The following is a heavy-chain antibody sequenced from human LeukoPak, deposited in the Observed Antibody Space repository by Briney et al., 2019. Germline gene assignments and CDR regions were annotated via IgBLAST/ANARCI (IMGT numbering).Heavy chain of an antibody. D-gene: IGHD1-26*01. CDR2: TYYRSKWYN. Sequence: SQTLSLTCAISGDSVSSNSATWNWIRQSPSRGLEWLGRTYYRSKWYNDYAVSVKSRITINPDTSKNQFSLQLNSVTPEDTAVYYCARGKWELLSHYWCFDLWGRGTLVTVSS. J-gene: IGHJ2*01. V-gene: IGHV6-1*01. CDR3: ARGKWELLSHYWCFDL. CDR1: GDSVSSNSAT.